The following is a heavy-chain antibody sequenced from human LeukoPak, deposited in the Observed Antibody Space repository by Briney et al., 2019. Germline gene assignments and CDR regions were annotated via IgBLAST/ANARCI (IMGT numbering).Heavy chain of an antibody. CDR2: ISSSSSYI. J-gene: IGHJ4*02. Sequence: PGGSLRLSCAASGFTFSSYWMNWVRQAPGKGLEWVSSISSSSSYIYYADSVKGRFTISRDNAKNSLYLQMNSLRAEDTAVYYCARDNGDSSGYYSLFDYWGQGTLVTVSS. V-gene: IGHV3-21*01. CDR3: ARDNGDSSGYYSLFDY. CDR1: GFTFSSYW. D-gene: IGHD3-22*01.